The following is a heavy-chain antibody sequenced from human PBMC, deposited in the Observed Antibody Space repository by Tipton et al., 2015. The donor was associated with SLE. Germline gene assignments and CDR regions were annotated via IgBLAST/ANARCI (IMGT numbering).Heavy chain of an antibody. CDR3: ASGVRYSSGQSAFDI. J-gene: IGHJ3*02. CDR2: NYYSGST. V-gene: IGHV4-61*05. Sequence: TLSLTCTVSGGPISSSSYYWGWIRQPPGKGLEWIGDNYYSGSTNYNPSLKSRVTISVDTSKNQFSLKLSSVTAADTAVYFCASGVRYSSGQSAFDIWGQGTMVSVSS. CDR1: GGPISSSSYY. D-gene: IGHD6-25*01.